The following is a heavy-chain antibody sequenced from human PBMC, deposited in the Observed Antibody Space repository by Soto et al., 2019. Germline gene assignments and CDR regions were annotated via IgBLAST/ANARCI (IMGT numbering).Heavy chain of an antibody. V-gene: IGHV4-59*08. CDR1: GDSISNYY. CDR3: AGSSGYGIAY. D-gene: IGHD3-3*01. J-gene: IGHJ4*02. CDR2: VYYSGNT. Sequence: QVQLQESGPGLVKPSETLSLTCNVSGDSISNYYWSWIRQAPGKGLEWIGYVYYSGNTDYNPSLTGIITISLYTSKNQVSLQLTCVSGADTAVYYCAGSSGYGIAYWGQGTLVTFAS.